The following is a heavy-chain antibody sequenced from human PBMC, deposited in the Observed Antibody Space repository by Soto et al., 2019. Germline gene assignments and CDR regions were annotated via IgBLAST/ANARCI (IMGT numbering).Heavy chain of an antibody. CDR2: IDPTDSYT. J-gene: IGHJ5*01. V-gene: IGHV5-10-1*01. CDR1: GYNFTAFW. CDR3: ARVYKNWFDS. Sequence: PVESLKISCKASGYNFTAFWIHWVRQMPGRGLEWLGKIDPTDSYTNYSPSFEGHVTISTDNSISTAYLQWSSLRASDTALYFCARVYKNWFDSWAQGTMVTVSS. D-gene: IGHD1-1*01.